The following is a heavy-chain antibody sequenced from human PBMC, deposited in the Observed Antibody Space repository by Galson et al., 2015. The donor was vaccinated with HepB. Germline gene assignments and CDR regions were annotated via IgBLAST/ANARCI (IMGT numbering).Heavy chain of an antibody. Sequence: ETLSLTCTVSGGSISSSSYYWGWIRQPPGKGLEWIGSIYYSGSTYYNPSLKSRVTISVDTSKNQFSLKLSSVTAADTAVYYCARGGGDFDYNRFDPWGQGTLVTVSS. V-gene: IGHV4-39*07. D-gene: IGHD2-21*01. CDR1: GGSISSSSYY. J-gene: IGHJ5*02. CDR3: ARGGGDFDYNRFDP. CDR2: IYYSGST.